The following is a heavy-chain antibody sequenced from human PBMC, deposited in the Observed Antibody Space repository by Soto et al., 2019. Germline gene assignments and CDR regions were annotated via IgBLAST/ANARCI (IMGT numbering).Heavy chain of an antibody. CDR1: GFTFSSYA. D-gene: IGHD2-2*01. CDR3: GKGGSMPYYYGMGV. J-gene: IGHJ6*02. CDR2: ISGSGGST. Sequence: GGSLRLSCAASGFTFSSYAMSWVRQAPGKGLEWASAISGSGGSTYYADSVKGRFTISRDNSKNTLYLHMNTRRAEDKAAYYCGKGGSMPYYYGMGVWSQGSTVTVSS. V-gene: IGHV3-23*01.